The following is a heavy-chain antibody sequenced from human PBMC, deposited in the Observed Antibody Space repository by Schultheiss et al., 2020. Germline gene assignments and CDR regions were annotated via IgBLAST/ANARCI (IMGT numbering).Heavy chain of an antibody. J-gene: IGHJ4*02. CDR2: ISSSCSYI. Sequence: GGSLRLSCAASGFTFSSYAMSWVRQAPGKGLDWVSSISSSCSYIYYADSIKGRFTISRDNAKNSLYLQLNNLRAEDTAVYYCARIAVTGHFDYWGQGTLVTVSS. CDR1: GFTFSSYA. CDR3: ARIAVTGHFDY. D-gene: IGHD6-19*01. V-gene: IGHV3-21*01.